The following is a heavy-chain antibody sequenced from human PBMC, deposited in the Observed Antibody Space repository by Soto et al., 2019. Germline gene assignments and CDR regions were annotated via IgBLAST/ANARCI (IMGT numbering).Heavy chain of an antibody. CDR2: LYYSGST. D-gene: IGHD6-13*01. J-gene: IGHJ4*01. CDR1: RGSVTSNTYY. CDR3: ARDGRLNSSWDFDY. Sequence: ASETLSLTCIVSRGSVTSNTYYWAWIRQPPGKGLEWIGSLYYSGSTNYNPSLNSRVTISVDTSTNQFSLNLSSVTAADTAVYYCARDGRLNSSWDFDYWGHGTLVTVS. V-gene: IGHV4-39*07.